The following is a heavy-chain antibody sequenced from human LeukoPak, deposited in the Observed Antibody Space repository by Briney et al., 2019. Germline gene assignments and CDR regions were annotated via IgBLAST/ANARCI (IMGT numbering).Heavy chain of an antibody. CDR3: AKVPAAYNWFDP. Sequence: GGSLRLSCAASGFTFSSYAVSWVRQAPGKGLEWVSAISGSGGSTYYADSVKGRFTISRDNSKNTLYLQMNSLRAEDTAVYYCAKVPAAYNWFDPWGRGTLVTASS. V-gene: IGHV3-23*01. J-gene: IGHJ5*02. D-gene: IGHD2-2*01. CDR1: GFTFSSYA. CDR2: ISGSGGST.